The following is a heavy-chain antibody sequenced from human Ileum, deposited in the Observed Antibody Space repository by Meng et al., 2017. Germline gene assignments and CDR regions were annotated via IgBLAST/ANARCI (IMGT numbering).Heavy chain of an antibody. CDR2: IRSKANSYTT. V-gene: IGHV3-73*01. J-gene: IGHJ5*02. CDR1: GFTFSDSA. D-gene: IGHD4-17*01. CDR3: ARPSYGDYGVS. Sequence: EVQLVESGGGLVQPGGALKLSCAASGFTFSDSAMYWVRQTSGKGLEWVGRIRSKANSYTTGYIASVKGRFTISRDNSKNTAYLQMNSLKIEDTAVYYCARPSYGDYGVSWGQGTLSPSPQ.